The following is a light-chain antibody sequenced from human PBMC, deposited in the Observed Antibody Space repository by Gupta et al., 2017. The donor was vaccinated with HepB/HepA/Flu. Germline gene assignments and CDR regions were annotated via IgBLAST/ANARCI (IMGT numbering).Light chain of an antibody. CDR1: EDIMNY. V-gene: IGKV1-27*01. J-gene: IGKJ1*01. CDR3: QRYIRAPWT. CDR2: CAL. Sequence: DIQKTQSPSSLSASVGDRVTIICRASEDIMNYLAWYQQKPGKVPQLLIYCALTLQSGVPARFSGSRSGTDFTLTISSLQPEDVATYYCQRYIRAPWTFGQGTKVEIK.